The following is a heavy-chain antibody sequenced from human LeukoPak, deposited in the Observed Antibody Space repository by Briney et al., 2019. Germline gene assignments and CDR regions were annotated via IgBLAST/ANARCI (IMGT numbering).Heavy chain of an antibody. Sequence: ASVKVSCKASGYTFTGYYMHWVRQAPGQGLEWMGWINPNSGGTNYAQKFQGRVTMTRDTSISTAYMELSRLRSDDTAVYYCARVLRAMVRGVITNNWFDPWGQGTLVTVSS. D-gene: IGHD3-10*01. CDR2: INPNSGGT. CDR1: GYTFTGYY. V-gene: IGHV1-2*02. CDR3: ARVLRAMVRGVITNNWFDP. J-gene: IGHJ5*02.